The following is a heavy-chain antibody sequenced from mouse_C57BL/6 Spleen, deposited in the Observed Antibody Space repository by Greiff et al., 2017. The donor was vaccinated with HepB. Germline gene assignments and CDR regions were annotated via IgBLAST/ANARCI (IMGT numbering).Heavy chain of an antibody. CDR2: ISSGSSTI. CDR1: GFTFSDYG. Sequence: EVKLMESGGGLVKPGGSLKLSCAASGFTFSDYGMHWVRQAPEKGLEWVAYISSGSSTIYYADTVKGRFTISRDNAKNTLFLQMTSLRSEDTAMYYCARGTTTGAWFAYWGQGTLVTVSA. D-gene: IGHD1-1*01. J-gene: IGHJ3*01. CDR3: ARGTTTGAWFAY. V-gene: IGHV5-17*01.